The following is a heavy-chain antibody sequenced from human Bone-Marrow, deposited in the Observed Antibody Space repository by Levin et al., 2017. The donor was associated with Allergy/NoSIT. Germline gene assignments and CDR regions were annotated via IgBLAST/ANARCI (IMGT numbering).Heavy chain of an antibody. J-gene: IGHJ6*03. V-gene: IGHV3-53*01. CDR3: ARDYYGSGDYYPYHYYYYMDG. Sequence: PGGSLRLSCAASGFTVSSNYMSWVRQAPGRGLEWLSGIYSDGTTYYADSVKGRFTISRDNSKNTLFLQMNSLSAEDTAVYYCARDYYGSGDYYPYHYYYYMDGWGKGTTVTVSS. CDR1: GFTVSSNY. D-gene: IGHD3-10*01. CDR2: IYSDGTT.